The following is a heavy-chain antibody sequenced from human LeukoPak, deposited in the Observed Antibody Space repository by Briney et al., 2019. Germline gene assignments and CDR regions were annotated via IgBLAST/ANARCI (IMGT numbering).Heavy chain of an antibody. D-gene: IGHD3-9*01. CDR1: GFTFSSYA. V-gene: IGHV3-49*04. Sequence: GGSLRLSCAASGFTFSSYAMSWVRQAPGKGLEWVGFIRSKAYGGTTEYAASVKGRFTISRDDSKSIAYLQMNSLKTEDTAVYYCTRGEPYDILTGPDYWGQGTLVTVSS. CDR3: TRGEPYDILTGPDY. J-gene: IGHJ4*02. CDR2: IRSKAYGGTT.